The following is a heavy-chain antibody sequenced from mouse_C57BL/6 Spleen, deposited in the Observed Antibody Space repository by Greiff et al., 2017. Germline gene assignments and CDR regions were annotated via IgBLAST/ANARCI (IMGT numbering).Heavy chain of an antibody. J-gene: IGHJ3*01. D-gene: IGHD1-1*01. CDR3: ASYYYGRRDIAY. Sequence: QVQLQQSGAELMKPGASVKISCKATGYTFTGYWIAWVKQRPGHGLEWIGEILPGSGSTNYNEKFKGKATFTADTSSNTAYMQLSSLTTEDTAINYGASYYYGRRDIAYWCQGTLVTVSA. V-gene: IGHV1-9*01. CDR2: ILPGSGST. CDR1: GYTFTGYW.